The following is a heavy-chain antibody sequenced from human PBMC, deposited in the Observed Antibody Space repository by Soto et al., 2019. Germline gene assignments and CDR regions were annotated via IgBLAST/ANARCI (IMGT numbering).Heavy chain of an antibody. CDR3: AKEGDSGSWRT. V-gene: IGHV1-2*02. Sequence: GASVKVSCKAAGYSLTDYYVQWVRQAPGQGLEWVGWMNPSSGVTKYAEKFQGRVTMTRDTYVNTSYLDLTRLTADDTALYYCAKEGDSGSWRTWGQGTPGTVSS. J-gene: IGHJ1*01. D-gene: IGHD6-25*01. CDR1: GYSLTDYY. CDR2: MNPSSGVT.